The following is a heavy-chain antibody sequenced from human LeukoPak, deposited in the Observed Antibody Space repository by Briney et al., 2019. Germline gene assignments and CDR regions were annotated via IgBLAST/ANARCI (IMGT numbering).Heavy chain of an antibody. Sequence: GGSLRLSCAASGFTFSGYAMSWVRQAPGKGLEWVSSITDSGGITYYADSVKGRFTISRDNSKNMLYLQMNSLRAEDTAVYYCTKGNIGYYFDYWGQGTLVTVSS. J-gene: IGHJ4*02. CDR2: ITDSGGIT. CDR3: TKGNIGYYFDY. V-gene: IGHV3-23*01. D-gene: IGHD2/OR15-2a*01. CDR1: GFTFSGYA.